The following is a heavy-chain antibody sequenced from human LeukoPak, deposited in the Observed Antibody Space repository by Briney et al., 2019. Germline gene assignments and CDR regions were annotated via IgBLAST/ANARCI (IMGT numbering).Heavy chain of an antibody. D-gene: IGHD3-22*01. CDR3: ARPARLNYYDSSGYLY. CDR2: IYYSGST. J-gene: IGHJ4*02. V-gene: IGHV4-39*01. CDR1: GGSISSSSYY. Sequence: PSETLSLTCTVSGGSISSSSYYWGWIRQPPGKGLEWIGSIYYSGSTYYNPSLKSRVTISVDPSKNQFSLKLSSVTAADTAVYYCARPARLNYYDSSGYLYWGQGTLVTVSS.